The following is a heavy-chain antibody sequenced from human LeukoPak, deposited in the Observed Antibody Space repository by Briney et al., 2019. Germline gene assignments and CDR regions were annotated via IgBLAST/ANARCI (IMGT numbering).Heavy chain of an antibody. CDR2: INHSGST. CDR3: ASGYSYGYPSDY. D-gene: IGHD5-18*01. Sequence: PSETLSLTCAVYGGSFSGYYWSWIRQPPGKGLEWIGEINHSGSTNYNPSLKSRVTISVDTSKNQFFLKLSSVTAADTAVYYCASGYSYGYPSDYWGQGTLVTVSS. CDR1: GGSFSGYY. V-gene: IGHV4-34*01. J-gene: IGHJ4*02.